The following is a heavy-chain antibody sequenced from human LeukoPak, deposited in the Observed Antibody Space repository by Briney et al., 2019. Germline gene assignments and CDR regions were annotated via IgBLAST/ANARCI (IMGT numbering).Heavy chain of an antibody. CDR1: GFTFSTYV. V-gene: IGHV3-64D*06. Sequence: GGSLRLSCSVSGFTFSTYVMHPVRQAPGKGLEYVSAISRNGDNTYYADSVKGRFTISRDNSKNTLHLQMSSLRADDTAVYYCVRGTGYWGQGTLVTVSS. CDR2: ISRNGDNT. J-gene: IGHJ4*02. CDR3: VRGTGY.